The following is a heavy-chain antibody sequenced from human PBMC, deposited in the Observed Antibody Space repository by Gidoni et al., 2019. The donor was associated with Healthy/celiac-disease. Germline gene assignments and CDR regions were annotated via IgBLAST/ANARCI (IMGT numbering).Heavy chain of an antibody. CDR3: ARPDGGYQAVHY. CDR2: IYYSGST. CDR1: GGSISSSSYY. D-gene: IGHD5-12*01. V-gene: IGHV4-39*01. Sequence: QLQLQESGPGLVKPSETLSLTCTVSGGSISSSSYYWGWIRQPPGKGLEWIGSIYYSGSTYYNPSLKSRVTLSVDTSKNQFSLKLSSVTAADTAVYYCARPDGGYQAVHYWGQGTLVTVSS. J-gene: IGHJ4*02.